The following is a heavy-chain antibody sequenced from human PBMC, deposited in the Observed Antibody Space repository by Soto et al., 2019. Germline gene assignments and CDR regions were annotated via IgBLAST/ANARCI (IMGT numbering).Heavy chain of an antibody. J-gene: IGHJ6*02. Sequence: SETLSLTCTVSGGSISSGDYYWSWIRQPPGKGLEWIGYIYYSGSTYYNPSLKSRVTISVDTSKNQFSLKLSSVTAADTAVYYCARVRPSGYYYYGMDVWGQGTTVTV. CDR3: ARVRPSGYYYYGMDV. V-gene: IGHV4-30-4*01. CDR1: GGSISSGDYY. D-gene: IGHD3-22*01. CDR2: IYYSGST.